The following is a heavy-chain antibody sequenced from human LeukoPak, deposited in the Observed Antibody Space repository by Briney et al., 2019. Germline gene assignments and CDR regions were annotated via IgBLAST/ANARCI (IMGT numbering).Heavy chain of an antibody. V-gene: IGHV4-59*08. Sequence: SETLSLTCTVSGGSISSYYWSWIRQPPGKGLEWIGYIYYSGSTNYNPSLKSRVTISVDTSKNQFSLKLSSVTAADTAVYYCARPYGDYAWFDPWGQGTLVTVSS. D-gene: IGHD4-17*01. CDR1: GGSISSYY. J-gene: IGHJ5*02. CDR2: IYYSGST. CDR3: ARPYGDYAWFDP.